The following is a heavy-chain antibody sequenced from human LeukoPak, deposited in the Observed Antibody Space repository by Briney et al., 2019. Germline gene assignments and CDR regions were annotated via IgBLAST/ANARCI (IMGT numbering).Heavy chain of an antibody. CDR3: ARIGRDYGDYFDY. V-gene: IGHV3-7*03. J-gene: IGHJ4*02. D-gene: IGHD4-17*01. CDR2: IKHDGSET. Sequence: GGSLRLSCAASGFTFNTFWMTWLRQAPGKGPEWVANIKHDGSETDYLDSVKGRFTISRDNAKNSLYLQMNNLRAEDTAVYYCARIGRDYGDYFDYWGQETLVTVSS. CDR1: GFTFNTFW.